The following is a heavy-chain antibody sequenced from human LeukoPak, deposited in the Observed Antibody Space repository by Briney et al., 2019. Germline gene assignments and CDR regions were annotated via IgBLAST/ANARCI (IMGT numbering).Heavy chain of an antibody. Sequence: ASVKVSCKASGYTFTSYYMHWVRQAPGQGLEWMGWISAYNGNTNYAQKLQGRVTMTTDTSTSTAYMELRSLRSDDTAVYYCARDRPKAITIFGVVDDYWGQGTLVTVSS. J-gene: IGHJ4*02. CDR2: ISAYNGNT. V-gene: IGHV1-18*04. D-gene: IGHD3-3*01. CDR3: ARDRPKAITIFGVVDDY. CDR1: GYTFTSYY.